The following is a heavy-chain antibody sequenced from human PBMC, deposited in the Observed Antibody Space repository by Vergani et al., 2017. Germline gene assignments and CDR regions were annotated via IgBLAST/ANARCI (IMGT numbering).Heavy chain of an antibody. J-gene: IGHJ1*01. V-gene: IGHV4-39*01. CDR1: GVSIGSNSYY. CDR3: TRHGRSGWAGYFQH. CDR2: IYYTGTT. D-gene: IGHD6-19*01. Sequence: QLQLQESGPGLVKPSETLSLTCTVSGVSIGSNSYYWGWIRQTPGKGLEWIGTIYYTGTTYYNEAHKSRLTISVEPSKNQFALNLASVTAADTAFYYCTRHGRSGWAGYFQHWGQGTLVTASS.